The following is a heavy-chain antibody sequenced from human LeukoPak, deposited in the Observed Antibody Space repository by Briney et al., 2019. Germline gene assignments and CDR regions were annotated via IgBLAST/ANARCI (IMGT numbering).Heavy chain of an antibody. Sequence: SETLPLTCSVSGGSVSSSSYYWGWIRQPPGKGLEWIGSIYYSGGTYYNPSLKSRVIISVDTSKNQFSLKVSSVTAADTAVYYCARHSGSYYQPLDYWGQGTLVTVSS. CDR1: GGSVSSSSYY. D-gene: IGHD1-26*01. J-gene: IGHJ4*02. V-gene: IGHV4-39*01. CDR2: IYYSGGT. CDR3: ARHSGSYYQPLDY.